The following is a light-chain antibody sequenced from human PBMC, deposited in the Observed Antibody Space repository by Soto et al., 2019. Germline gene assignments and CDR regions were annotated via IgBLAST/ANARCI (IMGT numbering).Light chain of an antibody. Sequence: QSALTQPPSVSGSPGQSVTISCTGTSSDVGSYNRVSWYQQPPGTAPKLMIYEVNNRPSGVPDRFSGSKSGNTASLTISGLQAEDEADYYCSSDTSSTTLVFGGGTKLTVL. V-gene: IGLV2-18*02. CDR2: EVN. CDR1: SSDVGSYNR. CDR3: SSDTSSTTLV. J-gene: IGLJ2*01.